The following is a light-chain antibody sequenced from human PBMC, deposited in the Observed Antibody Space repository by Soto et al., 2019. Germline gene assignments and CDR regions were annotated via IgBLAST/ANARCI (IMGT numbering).Light chain of an antibody. V-gene: IGKV3-15*01. CDR3: QQFSNRPHT. CDR1: QSIGST. CDR2: DAS. Sequence: EILMTQSPATLSVTPGERATLSCRASQSIGSTLAWYQLKPGQSPRLLIYDASTRATGIPDRFRGSGSGTEFTLTISRLQSEDFAVYYCQQFSNRPHTFGQGTKVEMK. J-gene: IGKJ1*01.